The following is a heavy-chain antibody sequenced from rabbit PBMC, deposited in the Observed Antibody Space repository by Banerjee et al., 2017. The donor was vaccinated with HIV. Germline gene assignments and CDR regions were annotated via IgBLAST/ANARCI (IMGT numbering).Heavy chain of an antibody. J-gene: IGHJ4*01. CDR3: ARDAGGDGYSIDL. Sequence: QEQLEESGGDLVKPEGSLTLTCTASGFSFSNKYVMCWVRQAPGKGLEWIACINTSSGNIVYATWATGRFSISKTSWTTVTLQMTSLTAADTATYFCARDAGGDGYSIDLWGQGTLVTVS. CDR2: INTSSGNI. V-gene: IGHV1S45*01. D-gene: IGHD7-1*01. CDR1: GFSFSNKYV.